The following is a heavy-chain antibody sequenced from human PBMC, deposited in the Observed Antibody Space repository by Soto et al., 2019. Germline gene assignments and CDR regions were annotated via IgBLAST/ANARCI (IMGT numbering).Heavy chain of an antibody. D-gene: IGHD4-17*01. CDR1: GYTFTSYY. CDR3: ARDAPHDYGDHNWFDP. J-gene: IGHJ5*02. V-gene: IGHV1-46*03. Sequence: QVQLVQSGAEVKKPGASVKVSCKASGYTFTSYYMHWVRQAPGQGLEWMGIINPSGGSTSYAQKFQGRVTMTRDTSTSTVYMELSSPRSEDTAVYYCARDAPHDYGDHNWFDPWGQGTLVTVSS. CDR2: INPSGGST.